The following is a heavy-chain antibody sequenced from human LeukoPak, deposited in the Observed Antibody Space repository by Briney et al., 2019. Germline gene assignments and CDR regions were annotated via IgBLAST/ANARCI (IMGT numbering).Heavy chain of an antibody. CDR3: ANDQRYAFDY. Sequence: PGGSLRLSCATSGFSFTDYPMNWVRQAPGKGLEWISNIRTTAEGAKYAYYADSVKGRVTISRDDGKNTLYLHTNSLRDDDTAVYYSANDQRYAFDYWGQGILVTVSS. D-gene: IGHD3-9*01. CDR2: IRTTAEGAKYA. V-gene: IGHV3-48*02. J-gene: IGHJ4*02. CDR1: GFSFTDYP.